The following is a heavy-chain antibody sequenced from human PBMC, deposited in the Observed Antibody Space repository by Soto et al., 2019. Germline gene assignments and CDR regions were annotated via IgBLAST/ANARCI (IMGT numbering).Heavy chain of an antibody. CDR1: GYSFTSYL. J-gene: IGHJ5*02. CDR2: IYPGDSDT. V-gene: IGHV5-51*01. Sequence: PGESLKISFKGSGYSFTSYLIGWVRQMPGKGLEWMGIIYPGDSDTRYSPSFQGQVTISADKSIRTAYLQWSSLKASDTAMYYCARGTGDEDGWFDPLGQVTLVTVCS. CDR3: ARGTGDEDGWFDP. D-gene: IGHD3-10*01.